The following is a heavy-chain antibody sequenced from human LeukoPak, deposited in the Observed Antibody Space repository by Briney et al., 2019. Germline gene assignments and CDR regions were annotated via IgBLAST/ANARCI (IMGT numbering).Heavy chain of an antibody. J-gene: IGHJ3*02. CDR2: IYYSGST. D-gene: IGHD3-10*01. V-gene: IGHV4-59*08. Sequence: SETLSLTCTVSGGSISSYYWSWIRQPPGKGLEWIGYIYYSGSTNYNPSLKSRVTISVDTSKNQFSLKLSSVTAADTAVYYCARRELLSTPDAFDIWGQGTMVTVSS. CDR3: ARRELLSTPDAFDI. CDR1: GGSISSYY.